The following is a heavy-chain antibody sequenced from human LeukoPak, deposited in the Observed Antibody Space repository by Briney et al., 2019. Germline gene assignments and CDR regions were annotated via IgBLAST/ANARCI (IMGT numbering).Heavy chain of an antibody. CDR2: INHSGST. Sequence: PSETLSLTCTVSGGSISSYYWSWIRQPPGKGLEWIGEINHSGSTNYNPSLKSRVTISVDTSKNQFSLKLSSVTAADTAVYYCARAWYTKKYFQHWGQGTLVTVSS. D-gene: IGHD2-2*02. CDR1: GGSISSYY. V-gene: IGHV4-34*01. CDR3: ARAWYTKKYFQH. J-gene: IGHJ1*01.